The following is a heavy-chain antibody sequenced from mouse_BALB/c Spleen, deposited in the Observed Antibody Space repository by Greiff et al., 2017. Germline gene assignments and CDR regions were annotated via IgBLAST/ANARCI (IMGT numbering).Heavy chain of an antibody. D-gene: IGHD1-1*01. Sequence: QVQLQQPGADLVKPGASVKLSCRASGSPFPTSWMHWVKRRPGQGLEWIGGITPGNGRTNYNEKFKSKATLTVDKSSSTAYMQLSSLTSEDSAVYYCARGVYYGSRFPFAYWGQGTLVTVSA. V-gene: IGHV1S81*02. CDR3: ARGVYYGSRFPFAY. J-gene: IGHJ3*01. CDR2: ITPGNGRT. CDR1: GSPFPTSW.